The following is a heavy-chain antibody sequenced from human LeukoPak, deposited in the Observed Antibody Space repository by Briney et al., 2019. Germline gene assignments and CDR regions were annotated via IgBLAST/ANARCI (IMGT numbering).Heavy chain of an antibody. CDR1: GGSISSYY. J-gene: IGHJ3*02. V-gene: IGHV4-59*01. CDR3: ARATTYYDFWSGYSSRAFDI. CDR2: IYYSGST. Sequence: SETLSLTCTVSGGSISSYYWSWIRQPPGKGLEWIGYIYYSGSTNYNPSLKSRVTISVGTSKNQFSLKLSSVTAADTAVYYCARATTYYDFWSGYSSRAFDIWGQGTMVTVSS. D-gene: IGHD3-3*01.